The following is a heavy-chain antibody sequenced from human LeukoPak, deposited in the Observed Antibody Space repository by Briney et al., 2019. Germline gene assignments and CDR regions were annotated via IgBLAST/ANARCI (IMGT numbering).Heavy chain of an antibody. J-gene: IGHJ4*02. CDR2: IYYTGST. CDR3: ARDLSPDPFGGGLDY. D-gene: IGHD3-16*01. Sequence: SETLSLTCTVSGGSISSGDYYWSWIRQPPGKGLEWIGYIYYTGSTYYNPSLKSRVTISVDTSKNQFSLKLSSVTAADTAVYYCARDLSPDPFGGGLDYWGQGTLVTVSS. CDR1: GGSISSGDYY. V-gene: IGHV4-30-4*01.